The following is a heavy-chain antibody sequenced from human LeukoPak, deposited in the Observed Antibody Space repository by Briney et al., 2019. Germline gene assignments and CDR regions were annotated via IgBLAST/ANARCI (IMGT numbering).Heavy chain of an antibody. Sequence: GGSLRLSCAAPGFTFSSYWMHWVRQAPGKGLVWVSRINSDGSSTSYADSVKGRFTISRDNAKNTLYLQMNSLRAEDTAVYYCARDYIVVVPAANPAPVAFDPWGQGTLVTVSS. CDR1: GFTFSSYW. CDR2: INSDGSST. D-gene: IGHD2-2*01. V-gene: IGHV3-74*01. CDR3: ARDYIVVVPAANPAPVAFDP. J-gene: IGHJ5*02.